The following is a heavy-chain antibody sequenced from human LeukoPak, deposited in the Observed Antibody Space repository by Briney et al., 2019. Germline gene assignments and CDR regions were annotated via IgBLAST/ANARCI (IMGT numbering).Heavy chain of an antibody. V-gene: IGHV1-3*01. CDR3: ANPRYDSSGYYYVD. CDR1: GYTFTDYT. Sequence: ASVRVSCKASGYTFTDYTMHWLRQAPGQRLDWMGWINGGSGNTKYSPEFQGRVTITRDTSASTAYMELSSLRSEDTAVYYCANPRYDSSGYYYVDWGQGTLVTVSS. CDR2: INGGSGNT. J-gene: IGHJ4*02. D-gene: IGHD3-22*01.